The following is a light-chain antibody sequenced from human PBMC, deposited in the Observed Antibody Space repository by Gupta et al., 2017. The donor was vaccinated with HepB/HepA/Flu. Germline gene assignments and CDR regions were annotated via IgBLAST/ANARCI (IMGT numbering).Light chain of an antibody. Sequence: SSELTQDPTVSVALGQTITITCQGDSLSRYYATWYQQKPGQAPVLVVYGKHHRPLGIPDRFSGSRSGYTASLTITVAQAEDEAGYHCNSRDSSGDHLVFGAGTTVTVL. CDR2: GKH. J-gene: IGLJ1*01. CDR1: SLSRYY. CDR3: NSRDSSGDHLV. V-gene: IGLV3-19*01.